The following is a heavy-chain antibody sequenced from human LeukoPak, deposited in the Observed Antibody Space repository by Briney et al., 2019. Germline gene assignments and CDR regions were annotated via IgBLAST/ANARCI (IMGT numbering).Heavy chain of an antibody. CDR1: GGSFSGYY. Sequence: PSETLSLTCAVYGGSFSGYYWSWIRRPPGKGLEWIGEINHSGSTNYNPSLKSRVTISVDTSKNQFSLKLSSVTAADTAVYYCARERIQLWAGYFDLWGRGTLVTVSS. CDR2: INHSGST. D-gene: IGHD5-18*01. V-gene: IGHV4-34*01. CDR3: ARERIQLWAGYFDL. J-gene: IGHJ2*01.